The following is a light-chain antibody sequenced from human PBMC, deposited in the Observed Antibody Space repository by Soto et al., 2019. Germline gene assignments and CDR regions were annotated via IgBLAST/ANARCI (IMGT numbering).Light chain of an antibody. Sequence: DIQLTQSPPSLSASIGDRVTITCRASQDINKYLAWYQQKPGKVPNLLIYDASTLQSGVPSRFSGSGSGTDFNLTISRLQPEDVATYYCQNYNNLAMTFGPGTKVDVK. V-gene: IGKV1-27*01. J-gene: IGKJ3*01. CDR3: QNYNNLAMT. CDR1: QDINKY. CDR2: DAS.